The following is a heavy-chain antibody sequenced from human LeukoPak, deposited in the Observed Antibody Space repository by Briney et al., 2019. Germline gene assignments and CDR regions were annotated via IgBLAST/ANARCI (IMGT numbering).Heavy chain of an antibody. CDR1: GFTFSSFW. Sequence: GGYLRLSCADCGFTFSSFWMSWVRQAPGKGLEWVANIKQDGSEKYYVDSVKGRFTISRDNAKNSLFLQMNSLRAEDTAVYYCATGRQMGYWGQGTLVTVSS. V-gene: IGHV3-7*03. CDR2: IKQDGSEK. J-gene: IGHJ4*02. D-gene: IGHD5-24*01. CDR3: ATGRQMGY.